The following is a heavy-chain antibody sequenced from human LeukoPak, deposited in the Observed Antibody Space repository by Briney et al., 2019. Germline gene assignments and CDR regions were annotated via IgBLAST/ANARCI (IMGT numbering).Heavy chain of an antibody. CDR1: GYTLTELS. D-gene: IGHD6-19*01. Sequence: GASVRVSCKVSGYTLTELSVHWVRQAPGKGLEWMGGFDPEDGETIYARKFQGRVTMTEDTSTDTAYMELSSLRSEDTAVYYCATDGWAGTGYWGQGTLVTVSS. CDR3: ATDGWAGTGY. CDR2: FDPEDGET. V-gene: IGHV1-24*01. J-gene: IGHJ4*02.